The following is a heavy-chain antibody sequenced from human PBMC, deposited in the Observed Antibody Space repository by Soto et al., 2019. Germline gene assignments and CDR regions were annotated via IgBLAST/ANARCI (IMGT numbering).Heavy chain of an antibody. Sequence: EVQLLESGGGLVQPGGSLRLSCAASGFTFSSYAMSWVRQAPGKGLEWVSAISGSGGSTYYADSVKGRFTISRDNSKNTLYLQMNSLRAEDTAVYYCAKDASYYDFWSGDWYFDLWGRGTLVTVSS. CDR2: ISGSGGST. V-gene: IGHV3-23*01. J-gene: IGHJ2*01. CDR1: GFTFSSYA. D-gene: IGHD3-3*01. CDR3: AKDASYYDFWSGDWYFDL.